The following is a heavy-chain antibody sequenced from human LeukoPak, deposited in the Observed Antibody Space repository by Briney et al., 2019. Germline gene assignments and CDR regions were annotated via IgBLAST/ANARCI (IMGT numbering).Heavy chain of an antibody. D-gene: IGHD5-18*01. CDR2: IYSGGST. J-gene: IGHJ4*02. CDR3: ARVSYLDTAMAPGY. CDR1: GFTVSSNY. Sequence: PGGSLRLSCAASGFTVSSNYMSWVRQAPGKGLERVSVIYSGGSTYYADSVKGRFTISRDNSKNTLYLQMNSLRAEDTAVYYCARVSYLDTAMAPGYWGQGTLVTVSS. V-gene: IGHV3-53*01.